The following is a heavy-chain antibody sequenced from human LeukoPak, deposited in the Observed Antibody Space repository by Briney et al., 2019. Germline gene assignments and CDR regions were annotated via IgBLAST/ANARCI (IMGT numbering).Heavy chain of an antibody. J-gene: IGHJ4*02. Sequence: PSETLSLTCTVSGGSISSSSYYWGWIRQPPGKGLEWIGSIYYSGSTYYNPSLKSRVTISVDTSKNQFSLKLSSVTAADTAVYYCARQGDIVVVPAALDYWGQGTLVTVSS. V-gene: IGHV4-39*01. CDR3: ARQGDIVVVPAALDY. CDR2: IYYSGST. CDR1: GGSISSSSYY. D-gene: IGHD2-2*01.